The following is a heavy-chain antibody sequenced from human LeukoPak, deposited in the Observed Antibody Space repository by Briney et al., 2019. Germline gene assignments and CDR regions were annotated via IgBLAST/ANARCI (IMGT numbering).Heavy chain of an antibody. V-gene: IGHV4-59*01. J-gene: IGHJ5*02. CDR1: GGSISPYF. Sequence: KPSETLSLTCTVSGGSISPYFWSWIRQPPGKGLEWIGYISYSGSTNYNPSLKSRATISVDTSKNQFSLQLSSVTAADTAVYYCARDDYRGVTNFDPWGQGTLVTVSS. CDR2: ISYSGST. D-gene: IGHD3-10*01. CDR3: ARDDYRGVTNFDP.